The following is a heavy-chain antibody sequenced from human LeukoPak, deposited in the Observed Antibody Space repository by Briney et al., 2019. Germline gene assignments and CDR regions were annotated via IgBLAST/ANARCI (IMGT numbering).Heavy chain of an antibody. D-gene: IGHD3-16*01. CDR3: ARYGGYYFDY. CDR2: IHNSVT. Sequence: PSETLSLTCTVSGGSISSSFYSWDWIRQPPGKGLEWIGYIHNSVTNSKPSLKSRVTISVDTSKNQSSLKLSSVTAADTAVYYCARYGGYYFDYWGQGTLVTVSS. CDR1: GGSISSSFYS. V-gene: IGHV4-61*05. J-gene: IGHJ4*02.